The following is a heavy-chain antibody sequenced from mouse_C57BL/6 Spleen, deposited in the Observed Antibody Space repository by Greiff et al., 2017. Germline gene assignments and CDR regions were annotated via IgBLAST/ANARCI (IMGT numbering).Heavy chain of an antibody. CDR3: ARVGMDYGFAY. V-gene: IGHV5-16*01. J-gene: IGHJ3*01. D-gene: IGHD2-4*01. Sequence: EVKVEESEGGLVQPGSSMKLSCTASGFTFSDYYMAWVRQVPEKGLEWVANINYDGSSTYYLDSLKSRFIISRDNAKNILYLQMSSLKSEDTATYYWARVGMDYGFAYWGQGTLVTVSA. CDR1: GFTFSDYY. CDR2: INYDGSST.